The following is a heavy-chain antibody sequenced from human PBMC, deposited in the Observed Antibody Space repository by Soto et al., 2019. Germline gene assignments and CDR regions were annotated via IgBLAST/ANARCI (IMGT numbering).Heavy chain of an antibody. V-gene: IGHV1-18*01. CDR3: ARGAFCGGAPGCRDMDV. CDR2: ISAYNGNT. Sequence: QIQLVQSGGEVKKPGASVKVSCKSSGYNFISHSITWVRQAPGQGLEWMGRISAYNGNTNYAQKLQGRVTMTTDTSTNTAYMELRSLRSDDTAVYYCARGAFCGGAPGCRDMDVWGQGTTVTVS. J-gene: IGHJ6*02. CDR1: GYNFISHS. D-gene: IGHD2-21*01.